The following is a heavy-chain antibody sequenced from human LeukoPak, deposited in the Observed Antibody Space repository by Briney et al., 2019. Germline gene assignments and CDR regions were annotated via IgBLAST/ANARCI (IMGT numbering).Heavy chain of an antibody. CDR1: EFTFGSYW. Sequence: GGSLRLSCAASEFTFGSYWMTWVRQAPGKGLEWVAVISFDGSNKYYADSVKGRVTISRDNSKNMVYLLLNSLRIEDTALYYCAKDGEIGSYQGGGMDVWGQGTTVTVSS. D-gene: IGHD1-26*01. V-gene: IGHV3-30*18. CDR2: ISFDGSNK. J-gene: IGHJ6*02. CDR3: AKDGEIGSYQGGGMDV.